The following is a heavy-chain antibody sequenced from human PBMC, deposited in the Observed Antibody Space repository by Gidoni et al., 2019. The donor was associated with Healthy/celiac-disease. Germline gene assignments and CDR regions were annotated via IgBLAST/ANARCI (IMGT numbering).Heavy chain of an antibody. Sequence: QVHLVESGGGVVQPGRSLRHSCAASGFNLSSYAMHWVRQAPGKGLEWVAVISYDGSNKYYADSVKGRFTISRDNSKNTLYLQMNSLKAEDTAVYYCARDGVLTGYSPPGYYYYYYMDVWGKGTTVTVSS. CDR1: GFNLSSYA. CDR3: ARDGVLTGYSPPGYYYYYYMDV. V-gene: IGHV3-30-3*01. CDR2: ISYDGSNK. D-gene: IGHD3-9*01. J-gene: IGHJ6*03.